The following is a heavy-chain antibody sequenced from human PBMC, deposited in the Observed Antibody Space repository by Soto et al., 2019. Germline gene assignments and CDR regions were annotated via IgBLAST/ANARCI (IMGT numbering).Heavy chain of an antibody. J-gene: IGHJ4*02. CDR1: GFTFKESA. V-gene: IGHV3-23*01. Sequence: GGSLRLSCAASGFTFKESAMNWVRQAPGKGLEWVASISDTGASTWYAESVRGRLSISRDNSKNTLYLQMNSLRGEDTAVYYCAKGRGNGWAWYFDNWGQGTLVTVSS. D-gene: IGHD6-19*01. CDR3: AKGRGNGWAWYFDN. CDR2: ISDTGAST.